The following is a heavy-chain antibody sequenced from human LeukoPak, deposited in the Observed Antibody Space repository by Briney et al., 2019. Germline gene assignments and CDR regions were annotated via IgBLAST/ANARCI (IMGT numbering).Heavy chain of an antibody. J-gene: IGHJ6*02. CDR3: AAQRDVDTYYYGMDV. Sequence: SVKVSCKASGFTFTSSAMQWVRQARGQRLEWIGWIVVGSGNTNYAQKFQERVTITRDMSTSTAYMELSSLRSEDTAVYYRAAQRDVDTYYYGMDVWGQGTTVTVSS. CDR2: IVVGSGNT. CDR1: GFTFTSSA. V-gene: IGHV1-58*02. D-gene: IGHD5-18*01.